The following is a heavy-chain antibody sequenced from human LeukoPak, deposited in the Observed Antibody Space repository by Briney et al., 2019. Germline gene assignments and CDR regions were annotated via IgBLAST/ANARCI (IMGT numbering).Heavy chain of an antibody. CDR2: ISSNGVST. D-gene: IGHD2-21*01. J-gene: IGHJ4*02. V-gene: IGHV3-64*01. CDR3: ARRAYCGGDCYSSRPFDY. CDR1: GFAFSSYA. Sequence: PGGSLRLSCAASGFAFSSYAMHWVRQAPGKGLEYVSAISSNGVSTYYARSVKGRFTISRDNSENTLYLQMGSLRAEDMAVYYCARRAYCGGDCYSSRPFDYWGQGTLVTVSS.